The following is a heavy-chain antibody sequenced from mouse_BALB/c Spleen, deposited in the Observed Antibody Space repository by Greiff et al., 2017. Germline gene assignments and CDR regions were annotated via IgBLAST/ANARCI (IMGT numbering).Heavy chain of an antibody. CDR2: ISYSGST. J-gene: IGHJ3*01. CDR3: ARCQHSAWFAY. Sequence: EVKVEESGPSLVKPSQTLSLTCSVTGDSITSGYWNWIRKFPGNKLEYMGYISYSGSTYYNPSLKSRISITRDTSKNQYYLQLNSVTTEDTATYYCARCQHSAWFAYWGQGTLVTVSA. CDR1: GDSITSGY. V-gene: IGHV3-8*02. D-gene: IGHD3-1*01.